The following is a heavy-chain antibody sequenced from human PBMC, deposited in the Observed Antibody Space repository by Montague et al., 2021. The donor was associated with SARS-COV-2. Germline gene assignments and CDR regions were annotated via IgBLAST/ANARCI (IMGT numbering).Heavy chain of an antibody. D-gene: IGHD3-10*01. CDR3: VSLWKYGSGSHYAPWDYYNYGVDV. CDR2: TYYSGST. J-gene: IGHJ6*02. CDR1: DGSITSSSYY. Sequence: SETLSLTCSVSDGSITSSSYYWGWIRQSPDKGLEWIGNTYYSGSTYYNPSLKSRVTISVDTSKYQFSLKLSSVTAADTAVYYCVSLWKYGSGSHYAPWDYYNYGVDVWGQGTTVTVSS. V-gene: IGHV4-39*01.